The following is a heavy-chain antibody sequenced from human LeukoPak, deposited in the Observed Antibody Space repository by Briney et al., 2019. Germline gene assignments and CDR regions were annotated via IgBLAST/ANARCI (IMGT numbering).Heavy chain of an antibody. D-gene: IGHD6-13*01. CDR2: ISSSGSTI. J-gene: IGHJ4*02. CDR1: GFTFSSYE. Sequence: GGSLRLSCAASGFTFSSYEMNWVRQAPGKGLEWVAYISSSGSTIYYADSVKGRFTISRDNAKNSLCLQMNSLTAEDTAVYYCARDKWYSSSWFPCDYWGQGTLVTVSS. V-gene: IGHV3-48*03. CDR3: ARDKWYSSSWFPCDY.